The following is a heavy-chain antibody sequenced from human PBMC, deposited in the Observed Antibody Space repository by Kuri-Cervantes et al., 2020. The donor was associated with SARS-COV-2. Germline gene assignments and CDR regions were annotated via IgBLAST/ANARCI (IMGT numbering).Heavy chain of an antibody. V-gene: IGHV3-20*04. CDR3: ARDVGSYFDY. CDR2: INWNGGST. J-gene: IGHJ4*02. CDR1: GFTFDDYD. Sequence: GESLKISCAASGFTFDDYDMSWVRQAPGKVLEWVSGINWNGGSTGYADSVKGRFTISRDNSKNTLYLQMNSLRAEDTAVYYCARDVGSYFDYWGQGTLVTVSS. D-gene: IGHD2-15*01.